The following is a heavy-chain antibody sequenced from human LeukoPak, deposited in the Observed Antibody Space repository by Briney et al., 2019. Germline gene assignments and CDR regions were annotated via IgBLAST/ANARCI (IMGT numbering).Heavy chain of an antibody. CDR3: ARDRGGTAAAGTNFDY. CDR2: ISSSSSYI. D-gene: IGHD6-13*01. Sequence: GGSLRLSCAASGFTFSSYSINWVRQAPGKGLEWVSSISSSSSYIYYADSVKGRFTISRDNAKNSLYLQMNSLRAEDTAVYYCARDRGGTAAAGTNFDYWGQGTLVTVSS. V-gene: IGHV3-21*01. J-gene: IGHJ4*02. CDR1: GFTFSSYS.